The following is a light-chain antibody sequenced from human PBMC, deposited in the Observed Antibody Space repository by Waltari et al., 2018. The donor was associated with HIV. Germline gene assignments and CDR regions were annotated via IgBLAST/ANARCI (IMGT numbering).Light chain of an antibody. CDR1: SGNIASNS. CDR2: EDT. CDR3: QSYDTSNHLI. V-gene: IGLV6-57*04. J-gene: IGLJ2*01. Sequence: FMLTQPHSMSESPGRTVTISCTRSSGNIASNSVQWYQQRPGSAPITLIYEDTQRPPGVPERFSGSLDSSSNSASLTISGLRSEDEADYYCQSYDTSNHLIFGGGTKLTVL.